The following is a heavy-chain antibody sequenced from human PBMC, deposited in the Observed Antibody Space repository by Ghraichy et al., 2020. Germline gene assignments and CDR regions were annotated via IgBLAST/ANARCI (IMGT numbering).Heavy chain of an antibody. Sequence: GESLNISYAAAGFTFSAFAMHWVRQAPGKGLEWVAVISYDGSSKYYADSVKGRFTISRDNSENTLYLRMNSLRTDDTAVYYCTRGGLRYTYGDVDCWGQGTLVTISA. CDR3: TRGGLRYTYGDVDC. D-gene: IGHD5-18*01. CDR2: ISYDGSSK. J-gene: IGHJ4*02. V-gene: IGHV3-30-3*01. CDR1: GFTFSAFA.